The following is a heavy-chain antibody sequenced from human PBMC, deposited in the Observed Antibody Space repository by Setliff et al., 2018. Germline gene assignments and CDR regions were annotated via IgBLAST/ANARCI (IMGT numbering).Heavy chain of an antibody. J-gene: IGHJ3*01. Sequence: SETLSLTCAVYGGSFSGYYWSWIRQPPGKRLEWIGEIIHSGSTNYNPSLKSRLTISRDTSKNQVSLKLNSVTATDTAIYYCARDLLRSSSWRPDVFDVWGQGTMVTVSS. V-gene: IGHV4-34*12. D-gene: IGHD6-13*01. CDR1: GGSFSGYY. CDR3: ARDLLRSSSWRPDVFDV. CDR2: IIHSGST.